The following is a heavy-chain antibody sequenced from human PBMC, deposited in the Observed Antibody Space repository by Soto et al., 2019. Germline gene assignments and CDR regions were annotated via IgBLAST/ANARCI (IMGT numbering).Heavy chain of an antibody. D-gene: IGHD6-19*01. CDR3: AREGSSGWYFDY. CDR2: ISYDGSNK. V-gene: IGHV3-30-3*01. Sequence: QVQLVESGGGVVQPGRSLRLSCAASGFTFSSYAMHWVRQAPGKGLEWVAVISYDGSNKYYADSVKGRFTISRDNSKNTLYLQMNSLRAEDTAVYYCAREGSSGWYFDYWGQGTLVTVSS. CDR1: GFTFSSYA. J-gene: IGHJ4*02.